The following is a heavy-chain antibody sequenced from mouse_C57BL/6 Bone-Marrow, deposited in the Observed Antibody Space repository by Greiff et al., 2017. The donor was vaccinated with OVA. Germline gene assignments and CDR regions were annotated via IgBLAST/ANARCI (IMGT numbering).Heavy chain of an antibody. Sequence: EVKLVESEGGLVQPGSSMKLSCTASGFTFSDYYMAWVRQVPEKGLEWVANINYDGSSTYYLDSLKSRFIISRDNAKNILYLQMSSLKSEDTATYYCAREYSNYSYWYFDVWGTGTTVTVSS. CDR3: AREYSNYSYWYFDV. V-gene: IGHV5-16*01. CDR2: INYDGSST. CDR1: GFTFSDYY. J-gene: IGHJ1*03. D-gene: IGHD2-5*01.